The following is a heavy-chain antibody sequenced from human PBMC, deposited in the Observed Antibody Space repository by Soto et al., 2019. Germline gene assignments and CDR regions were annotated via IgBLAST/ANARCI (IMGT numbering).Heavy chain of an antibody. V-gene: IGHV1-18*01. D-gene: IGHD1-1*01. Sequence: GASVKVSCKASGYILTEYGINWVRQAPGQGLEWMGWISAYNDNTDYAQKFQGRVTMTTDTSTSTAYMELRSLRSDDTAVYYCARGTRFDAFDIWGQVTMVTVS. J-gene: IGHJ3*02. CDR2: ISAYNDNT. CDR3: ARGTRFDAFDI. CDR1: GYILTEYG.